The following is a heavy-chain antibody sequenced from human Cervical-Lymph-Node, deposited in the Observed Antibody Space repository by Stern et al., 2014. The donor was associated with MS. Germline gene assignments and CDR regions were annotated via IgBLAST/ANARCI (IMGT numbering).Heavy chain of an antibody. Sequence: QVQLGQSGAEVKKPGASVKVSCKASGYTFTRDDIAWVRQAPGQGLEWMGWIRVYNGNTKYAQKLQGRVTMTRDTSTNTAYMELRSLISDDTAVYYCARWAYNWDFDYWGQGTLVTVSS. CDR1: GYTFTRDD. D-gene: IGHD1-20*01. CDR2: IRVYNGNT. J-gene: IGHJ4*02. CDR3: ARWAYNWDFDY. V-gene: IGHV1-18*01.